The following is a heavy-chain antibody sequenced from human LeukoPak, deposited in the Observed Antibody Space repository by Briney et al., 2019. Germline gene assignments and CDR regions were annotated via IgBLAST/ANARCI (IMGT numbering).Heavy chain of an antibody. CDR3: ARALRITMRVVVNNWFDP. J-gene: IGHJ5*02. Sequence: ASVKVSCKASGYTFTSYDINWVRQATGQGLEWMGWMNPNSGNTGYAQKFQGRVTMTRNTSISTAYMELSSLRSEDTAVYYCARALRITMRVVVNNWFDPWGQGTLVTVSS. V-gene: IGHV1-8*01. D-gene: IGHD3-22*01. CDR1: GYTFTSYD. CDR2: MNPNSGNT.